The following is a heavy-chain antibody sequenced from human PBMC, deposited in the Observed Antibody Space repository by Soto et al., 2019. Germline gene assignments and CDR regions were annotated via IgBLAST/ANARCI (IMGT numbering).Heavy chain of an antibody. CDR2: ISGSGDNT. Sequence: GGSLRLSCEASGFTFNTYAMSWVRQAPGKGLEWVSVISGSGDNTYYADSVKGRFTISRDNSKNTLSLRMNSMRAEDTAVYYCAKGPRGELGWYRGFYFDYWGQGTQVTVSS. CDR1: GFTFNTYA. CDR3: AKGPRGELGWYRGFYFDY. J-gene: IGHJ4*02. D-gene: IGHD6-19*01. V-gene: IGHV3-23*01.